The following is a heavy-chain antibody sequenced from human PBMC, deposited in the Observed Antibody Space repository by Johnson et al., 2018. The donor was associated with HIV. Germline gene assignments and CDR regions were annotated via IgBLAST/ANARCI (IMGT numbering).Heavy chain of an antibody. CDR1: GFTFGDYA. J-gene: IGHJ3*02. CDR2: ISYDGSNK. CDR3: ATVHSSSDAFDI. V-gene: IGHV3-30-3*01. Sequence: VQVVESGGGVVQPGRSLRLSCVASGFTFGDYAMSWFRQAPGKGLEWVAVISYDGSNKYYADSVKGRFTISRDNSKNTLYLQMNSLRAEDTAVYYCATVHSSSDAFDIWGQGTMVTVSS. D-gene: IGHD6-6*01.